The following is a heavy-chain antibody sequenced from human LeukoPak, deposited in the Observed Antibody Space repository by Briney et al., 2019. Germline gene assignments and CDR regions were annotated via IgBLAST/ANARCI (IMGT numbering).Heavy chain of an antibody. CDR3: ARREVVPAATAGWFDP. CDR1: GGSFSGYY. J-gene: IGHJ5*02. V-gene: IGHV4-34*01. Sequence: PSETLSLTCAVYGGSFSGYYWSWIRQPPGKGLEWIGEINHSGSTNYNPSLKSRVTISVDTSKNQFSLKLSSVTAADTAVYYCARREVVPAATAGWFDPWGQGTLVTVSS. CDR2: INHSGST. D-gene: IGHD2-2*01.